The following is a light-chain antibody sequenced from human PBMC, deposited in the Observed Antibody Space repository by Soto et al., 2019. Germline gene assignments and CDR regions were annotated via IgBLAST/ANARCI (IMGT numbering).Light chain of an antibody. CDR2: AAS. CDR1: QSVFSNSKNRNH. V-gene: IGKV1-39*01. CDR3: QQSYSPPRT. Sequence: DIVLTQSPDSLAVSLGERATINCKSNQSVFSNSKNRNHLSWYRQKPGQAPELLIYAASSLQSGVPSRFSGSESGTEFTLTITSLQPEDFATYYCQQSYSPPRTFGQGTKV. J-gene: IGKJ1*01.